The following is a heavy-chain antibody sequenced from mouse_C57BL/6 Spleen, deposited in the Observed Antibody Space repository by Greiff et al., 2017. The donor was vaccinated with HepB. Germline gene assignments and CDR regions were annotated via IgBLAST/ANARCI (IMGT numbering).Heavy chain of an antibody. J-gene: IGHJ4*01. CDR2: INPNNGGT. CDR1: GYTFTDYN. CDR3: ARRWDEDYYAMDY. V-gene: IGHV1-18*01. Sequence: VHVKQSGPELVKPGASVKIPCKASGYTFTDYNMDWVKQSHGKSLEWIGDINPNNGGTIYNQKFKGKATLTVDKSSSTAYMELRSLTSEDTAVYYCARRWDEDYYAMDYWGQGTSVTVSS. D-gene: IGHD4-1*01.